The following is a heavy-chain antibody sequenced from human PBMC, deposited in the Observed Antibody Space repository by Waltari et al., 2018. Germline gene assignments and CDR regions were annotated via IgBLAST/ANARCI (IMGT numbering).Heavy chain of an antibody. V-gene: IGHV3-7*01. Sequence: EVQLVESGGDLVQPGGSLRLSCAASGFTFSTYWMSWMRQAPGKGLEWVANINQAGTDKYYVDSGKGRFTISRDNARNSLYLQMSSLRVEDTAFYYCARASAVPGTRDYWGQGTLVTVSS. D-gene: IGHD6-19*01. CDR2: INQAGTDK. CDR1: GFTFSTYW. CDR3: ARASAVPGTRDY. J-gene: IGHJ4*02.